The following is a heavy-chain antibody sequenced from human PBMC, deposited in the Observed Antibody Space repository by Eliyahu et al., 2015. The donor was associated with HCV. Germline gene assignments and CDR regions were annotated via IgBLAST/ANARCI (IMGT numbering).Heavy chain of an antibody. Sequence: QVQLQESGPGLVKPSETLSLTCSVSGASIXSXXYFWGWIRQPPGRGLEWIGRIYYSGGTYYNPSLRGRVTISADPSKSQFSLKLSSVTAADTALYYCVRQGGLATYSSDWYADHWGQGALVTVSS. V-gene: IGHV4-39*01. CDR2: IYYSGGT. J-gene: IGHJ4*02. D-gene: IGHD6-13*01. CDR1: GASIXSXXYF. CDR3: VRQGGLATYSSDWYADH.